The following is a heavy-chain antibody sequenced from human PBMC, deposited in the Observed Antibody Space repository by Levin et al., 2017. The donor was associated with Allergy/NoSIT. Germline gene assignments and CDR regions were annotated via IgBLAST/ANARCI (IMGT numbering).Heavy chain of an antibody. CDR3: AREEGWGYHYGMDV. V-gene: IGHV3-7*03. J-gene: IGHJ6*02. D-gene: IGHD3-16*02. Sequence: SCAASGFTFTSFWMTWVRQAPGKGLEWVANIKQDGRETYYVDSVKGRFTISRDNAKNAVYLQMNSLRVDDTAVYYCAREEGWGYHYGMDVWGQGTTVTVSS. CDR2: IKQDGRET. CDR1: GFTFTSFW.